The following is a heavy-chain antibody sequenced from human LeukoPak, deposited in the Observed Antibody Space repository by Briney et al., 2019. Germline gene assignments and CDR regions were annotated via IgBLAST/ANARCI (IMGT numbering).Heavy chain of an antibody. D-gene: IGHD3-10*01. Sequence: GGSLRLSCAASGFTFSSYSMNWVRQAPGKGLEWVSSISSSSSYIYYADSVKGRFTISRDNAKNSLYLQMNSLRAEDTAVYYCARADVLLWFGDYKNWFDPWGQGTLVTVSS. CDR2: ISSSSSYI. V-gene: IGHV3-21*01. J-gene: IGHJ5*02. CDR1: GFTFSSYS. CDR3: ARADVLLWFGDYKNWFDP.